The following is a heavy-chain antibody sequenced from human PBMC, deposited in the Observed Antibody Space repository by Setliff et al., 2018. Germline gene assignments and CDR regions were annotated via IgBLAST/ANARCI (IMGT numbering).Heavy chain of an antibody. Sequence: SETLRLSCAASGFTFNTYAMSWIRQPPGKGLEWIGEINHSGSTNYKPSLKSRVAMSVDTSKNQFSLKLQSVTAADTAVYYFRLAICSKNCEEALDYWSQGTLVTVSS. J-gene: IGHJ4*02. D-gene: IGHD2-2*01. CDR2: INHSGST. CDR3: RLAICSKNCEEALDY. V-gene: IGHV4-34*08. CDR1: GFTFNTYA.